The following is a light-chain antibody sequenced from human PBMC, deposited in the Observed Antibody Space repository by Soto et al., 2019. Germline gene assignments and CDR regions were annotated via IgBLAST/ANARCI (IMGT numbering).Light chain of an antibody. Sequence: IVLTQSPGTLSLSPGDRATLSCRASQSFSSHFLAWYQQKPGQTPRLLMYDVSSRASGIPARFTGSGSQTEFTLTINSLQSEDFAVYYCQHYNDWPLTFGGGTKVDIK. CDR2: DVS. CDR1: QSFSSH. J-gene: IGKJ4*01. CDR3: QHYNDWPLT. V-gene: IGKV3-15*01.